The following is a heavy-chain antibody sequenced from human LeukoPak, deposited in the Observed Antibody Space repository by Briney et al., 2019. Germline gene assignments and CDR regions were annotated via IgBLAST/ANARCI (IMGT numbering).Heavy chain of an antibody. V-gene: IGHV3-33*01. CDR1: GFTFSSYG. CDR2: IWYDGSNK. Sequence: PGRSLRLSCAASGFTFSSYGMHWVRQAPGKGLEWVAVIWYDGSNKYYADSVKGRFTISRDNSKNTLYLQMNSLRAEDTAVYYCARESITVAGMIDYWGQGTLVTVSS. D-gene: IGHD6-19*01. J-gene: IGHJ4*02. CDR3: ARESITVAGMIDY.